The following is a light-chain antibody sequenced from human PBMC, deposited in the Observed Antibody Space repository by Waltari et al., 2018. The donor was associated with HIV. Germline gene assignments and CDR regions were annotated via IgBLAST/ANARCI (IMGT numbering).Light chain of an antibody. CDR3: QAWDSSTWV. CDR2: QDS. CDR1: KLGAKY. V-gene: IGLV3-1*01. J-gene: IGLJ3*02. Sequence: SYELTQPPSVSVSPGQTASITCSGDKLGAKYACWYQQKPGQSPVLVIYQDSKRPSGIPERFSGSNSGNTATLIISGTQAMDEADYYCQAWDSSTWVFGGGTKLTVL.